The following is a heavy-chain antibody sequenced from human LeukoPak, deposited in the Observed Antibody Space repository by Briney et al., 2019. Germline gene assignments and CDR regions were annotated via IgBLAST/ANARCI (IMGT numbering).Heavy chain of an antibody. Sequence: ASVKVSCKAPGYTFTSYGISWVRQAPGQGLEWMGWISAYNGNTNYAQKLQGRVTMTTDTSTSTAYMELRSLRSDDTAVYYCARDRPYYGSGSYYDAFDIWGQGTMVTVSS. CDR1: GYTFTSYG. CDR2: ISAYNGNT. D-gene: IGHD3-10*01. CDR3: ARDRPYYGSGSYYDAFDI. V-gene: IGHV1-18*04. J-gene: IGHJ3*02.